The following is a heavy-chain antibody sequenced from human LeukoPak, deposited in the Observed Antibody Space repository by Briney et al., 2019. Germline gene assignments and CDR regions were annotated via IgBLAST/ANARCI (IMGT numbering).Heavy chain of an antibody. CDR1: GFTFSSYW. CDR3: ARDPAGYCSSTSCFGYFDY. Sequence: GGSLRLSCAASGFTFSSYWMSWVRQAPGKGLEWVANIKQDGSEKYYVDSVKGRFTIPRDNAKNSLYLQMNSLRAEDTAVYYCARDPAGYCSSTSCFGYFDYWGQGTLVTVSS. V-gene: IGHV3-7*03. J-gene: IGHJ4*02. CDR2: IKQDGSEK. D-gene: IGHD2-2*01.